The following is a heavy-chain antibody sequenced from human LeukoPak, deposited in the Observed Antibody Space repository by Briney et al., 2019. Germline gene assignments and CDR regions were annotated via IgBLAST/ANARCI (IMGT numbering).Heavy chain of an antibody. D-gene: IGHD4-17*01. J-gene: IGHJ6*03. Sequence: PGGSLRLSCTTSGFIFGDYAMSWFRQAPGKGLEWVGFIRSKTYGRAIEYAASVKGRFTISRDDSKSIACLQMNSLKTEDTAVYYCARDQLGGDPDDYYYYYMDVWGKGTTVIVSS. CDR3: ARDQLGGDPDDYYYYYMDV. V-gene: IGHV3-49*03. CDR2: IRSKTYGRAI. CDR1: GFIFGDYA.